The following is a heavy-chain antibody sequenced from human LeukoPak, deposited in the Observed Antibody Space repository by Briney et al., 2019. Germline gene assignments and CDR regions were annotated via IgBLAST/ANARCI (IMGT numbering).Heavy chain of an antibody. CDR3: ARVGEYYDILTGYRDAFDI. CDR2: INHSGST. CDR1: GGSFSGYY. Sequence: SETLSLTCAVYGGSFSGYYWSWIRQPPGKGLEWIGEINHSGSTNYNPSLKSRVTISVDTSKNQFSLKLSSVTAADTAVYYCARVGEYYDILTGYRDAFDIWGQGTMVTVSS. V-gene: IGHV4-34*01. D-gene: IGHD3-9*01. J-gene: IGHJ3*02.